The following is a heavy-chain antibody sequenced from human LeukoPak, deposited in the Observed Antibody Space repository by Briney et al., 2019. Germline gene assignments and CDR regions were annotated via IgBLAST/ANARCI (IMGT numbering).Heavy chain of an antibody. D-gene: IGHD1-26*01. CDR2: IYYSGST. J-gene: IGHJ4*02. CDR1: GGSISSSSYY. Sequence: PSETLSLTCTVSGGSISSSSYYWGWIRQPPRKGREWIGSIYYSGSTYYNPSLKSRVTISVDTSKNQFSLKLSSVTAADTAVYYCARVVGATSPIFDYWGQGTLVTVSS. V-gene: IGHV4-39*01. CDR3: ARVVGATSPIFDY.